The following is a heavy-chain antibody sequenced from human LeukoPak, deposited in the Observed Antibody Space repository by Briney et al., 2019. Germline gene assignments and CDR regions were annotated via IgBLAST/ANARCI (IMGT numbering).Heavy chain of an antibody. D-gene: IGHD3-10*01. J-gene: IGHJ4*02. CDR1: GYSMTSGYY. Sequence: TSETLSLTCTVSGYSMTSGYYWGWIRQPPGKGLEWIGSIHHSGNMYYNPSLKSRVTISVDTSKNQFSLKLSSVTAADTAVYYCASEGYGSGFAGFDYWGQGTLVTVSS. CDR2: IHHSGNM. V-gene: IGHV4-38-2*02. CDR3: ASEGYGSGFAGFDY.